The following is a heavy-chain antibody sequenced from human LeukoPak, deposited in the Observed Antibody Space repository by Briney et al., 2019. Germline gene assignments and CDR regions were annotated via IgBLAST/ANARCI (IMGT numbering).Heavy chain of an antibody. V-gene: IGHV3-23*01. CDR1: GFTFSSYA. CDR3: AKAPTTVTYYGMDV. J-gene: IGHJ6*02. Sequence: PGASLRLSCAASGFTFSSYAMSWVRQAPGKGLEWVSAISGSGGSTYYADSVKGRFTISRDNSKNTLYLQMNSLRAEDTAVYYCAKAPTTVTYYGMDVWGQGTTVTVPS. D-gene: IGHD4-17*01. CDR2: ISGSGGST.